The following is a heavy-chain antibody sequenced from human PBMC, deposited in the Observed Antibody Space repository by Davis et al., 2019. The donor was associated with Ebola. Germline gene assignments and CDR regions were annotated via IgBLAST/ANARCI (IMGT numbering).Heavy chain of an antibody. CDR1: GGSISSYY. J-gene: IGHJ5*02. D-gene: IGHD1-7*01. Sequence: SETLSLTCPVSGGSISSYYWSWIRQPPGKGLEWIGYIYYSGSTNYNPSLKSRVTISVDTSKNQFSLKLSSVTAADTAVYYCARTGTSWFDPWGQGTLVTVSS. CDR2: IYYSGST. CDR3: ARTGTSWFDP. V-gene: IGHV4-59*08.